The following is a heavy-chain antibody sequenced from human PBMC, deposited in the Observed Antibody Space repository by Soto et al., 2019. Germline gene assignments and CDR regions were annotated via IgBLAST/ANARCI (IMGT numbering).Heavy chain of an antibody. J-gene: IGHJ4*02. Sequence: GGSLRLSCAASGFTFSNYAMHWVRQAPGKGLEWVAVISYDGSNKYYADSVKGRFIISRDNSKNTVYLQINSLRPEDTAVYYCVLWPPYYFDYWGQGTLVTVSS. CDR2: ISYDGSNK. CDR1: GFTFSNYA. CDR3: VLWPPYYFDY. D-gene: IGHD3-10*01. V-gene: IGHV3-30-3*01.